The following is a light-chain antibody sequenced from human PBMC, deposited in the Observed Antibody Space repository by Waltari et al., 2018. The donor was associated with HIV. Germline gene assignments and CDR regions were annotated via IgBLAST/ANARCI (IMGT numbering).Light chain of an antibody. CDR3: QSAASSATYRV. CDR2: KDS. Sequence: SYELTQPPSVLVFPGQTARITCPGDALPKQYAYWYQQKPGQAPVLVIYKDSERPSGIPERFSGSNSGTTVTLTISGVQAEDEADYYCQSAASSATYRVFGGGTKLTVL. J-gene: IGLJ3*02. V-gene: IGLV3-25*03. CDR1: ALPKQY.